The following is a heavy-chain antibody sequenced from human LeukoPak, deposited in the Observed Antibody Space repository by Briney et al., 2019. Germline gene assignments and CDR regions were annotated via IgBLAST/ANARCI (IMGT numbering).Heavy chain of an antibody. CDR2: IYTSGST. CDR3: ARGAQSYYDFWSGDLYNWFDP. J-gene: IGHJ5*02. D-gene: IGHD3-3*01. Sequence: SETLSLTCTVSGGSISSYYWSWIRQPAGKGLEWIGRIYTSGSTNYNPSLKSRVTISVDTSKNQFSLKLSSVTAADTAVYYCARGAQSYYDFWSGDLYNWFDPWGQGTLVTVSS. CDR1: GGSISSYY. V-gene: IGHV4-4*07.